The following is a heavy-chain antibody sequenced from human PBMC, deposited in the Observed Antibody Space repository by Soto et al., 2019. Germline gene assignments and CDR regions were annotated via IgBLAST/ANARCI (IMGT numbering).Heavy chain of an antibody. CDR1: GGSISSGGYY. CDR2: IYYSGST. CDR3: ARSGYSYGSTDY. J-gene: IGHJ4*02. V-gene: IGHV4-31*03. Sequence: LSLTCTVSGGSISSGGYYWSWIRQHPGKGLERIGYIYYSGSTYYNPSLKSRVTISVDTSKNQFSLKLSSVTAADTAVYYCARSGYSYGSTDYWGQGPLVTLSS. D-gene: IGHD5-18*01.